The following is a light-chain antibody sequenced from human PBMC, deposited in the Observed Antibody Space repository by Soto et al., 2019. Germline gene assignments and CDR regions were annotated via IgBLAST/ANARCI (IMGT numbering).Light chain of an antibody. V-gene: IGKV3-15*01. CDR1: QYIGSA. Sequence: EVVLTQSPATLSVAPGDRATLSCRASQYIGSAVAWYHQRSGQAPRLLIFDASIRVPTTPARFSGSVSGTEFTLTINSLQSEDFAVYYCQQYNNWPRTFGQGTKVDI. J-gene: IGKJ1*01. CDR2: DAS. CDR3: QQYNNWPRT.